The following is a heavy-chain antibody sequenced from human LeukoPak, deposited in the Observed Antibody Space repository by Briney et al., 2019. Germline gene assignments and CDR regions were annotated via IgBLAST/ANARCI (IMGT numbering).Heavy chain of an antibody. CDR1: GFTFNSYE. CDR3: ARDRSATRLDY. Sequence: GGSLRLSCAASGFTFNSYEMSWVRQAPGKGLECVSYITSSGSTIYYADSVKGRFTISRDNAKSSLYLQMNSLRAEDTAVYYCARDRSATRLDYWGQGTLVTVSS. J-gene: IGHJ4*02. V-gene: IGHV3-48*03. CDR2: ITSSGSTI.